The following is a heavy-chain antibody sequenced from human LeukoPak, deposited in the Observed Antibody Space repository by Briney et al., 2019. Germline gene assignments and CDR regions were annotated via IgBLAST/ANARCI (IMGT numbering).Heavy chain of an antibody. CDR1: GYTFTSYG. V-gene: IGHV1-18*01. Sequence: ASVKVSCKASGYTFTSYGISWVRQAHPQGLEWMGWISAYNGNTNYAQKLQGRVTMTTVTSTSTAYMELRSLRSDDTAVYYCARDSRELLLIYYFDYWGQGTLVTVSS. CDR2: ISAYNGNT. D-gene: IGHD3-10*01. CDR3: ARDSRELLLIYYFDY. J-gene: IGHJ4*02.